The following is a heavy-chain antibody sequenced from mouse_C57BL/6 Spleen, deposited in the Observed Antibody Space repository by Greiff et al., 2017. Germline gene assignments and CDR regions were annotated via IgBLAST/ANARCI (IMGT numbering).Heavy chain of an antibody. V-gene: IGHV1-15*01. J-gene: IGHJ2*01. CDR3: TRRSDY. CDR2: IDPDTGGT. Sequence: QVQLQQSGAELVRPGASVTLSCKASGYTFTDYEMHWVKQTPVHGLEWIGAIDPDTGGTAYNQKFKGKAILTADKSSSTAYLELRSLTSEDSAVYYCTRRSDYWGQGTPVTVSS. CDR1: GYTFTDYE.